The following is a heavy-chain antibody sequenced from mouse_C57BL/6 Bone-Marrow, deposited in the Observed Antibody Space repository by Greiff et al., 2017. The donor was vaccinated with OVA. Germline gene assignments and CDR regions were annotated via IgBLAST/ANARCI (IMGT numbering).Heavy chain of an antibody. V-gene: IGHV14-3*01. J-gene: IGHJ1*03. D-gene: IGHD1-1*01. CDR2: IDPANGNT. Sequence: EVQLQQSVAELVRPGASVKLSCTASGFNITNTYMHWVKQRPEQGLEWIGRIDPANGNTKYAPKFQGKASITADTSSNTAYLQLSSLASEDTAIYYCAIYGSSFYWYCDVWGTGTTVTVSS. CDR1: GFNITNTY. CDR3: AIYGSSFYWYCDV.